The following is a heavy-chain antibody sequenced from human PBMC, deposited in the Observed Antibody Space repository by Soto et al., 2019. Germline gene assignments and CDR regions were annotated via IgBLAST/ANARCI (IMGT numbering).Heavy chain of an antibody. V-gene: IGHV3-15*07. CDR3: TTDIAVAGFAPFDY. J-gene: IGHJ4*02. CDR1: GFTFSNAW. CDR2: IKSKTDGGTT. Sequence: PGGSLRLSCAASGFTFSNAWMNWVRQAPGKGLEWVGRIKSKTDGGTTDYAAPVKGRFTISRDDSKNTLYLQMNSLKTEDTAVYYCTTDIAVAGFAPFDYWGQGTLVTVSS. D-gene: IGHD6-19*01.